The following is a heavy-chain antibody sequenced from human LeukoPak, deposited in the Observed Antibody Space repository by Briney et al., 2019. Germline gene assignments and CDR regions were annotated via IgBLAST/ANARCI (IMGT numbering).Heavy chain of an antibody. CDR2: IKGDGSEK. D-gene: IGHD3-16*01. Sequence: AGGSLRLSCAASGFTFSSYWMTWVRQAPGKGLEWVANIKGDGSEKYYVDSVKGRFSISRDNAKNSLYLQMNSLRAEDTALYYCASNWGSYPDCWGQGALVTVSS. J-gene: IGHJ4*02. V-gene: IGHV3-7*01. CDR3: ASNWGSYPDC. CDR1: GFTFSSYW.